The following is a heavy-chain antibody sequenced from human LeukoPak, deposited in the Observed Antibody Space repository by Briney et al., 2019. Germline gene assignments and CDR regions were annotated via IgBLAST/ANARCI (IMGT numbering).Heavy chain of an antibody. CDR1: GFTFSSYS. CDR3: ARADIVVVPAAIFLDV. CDR2: ISSSSSYI. D-gene: IGHD2-2*01. Sequence: PGGSLRLSCAASGFTFSSYSMNWVRQAPGKGLEWVSSISSSSSYIYYADSVKGRFTISRDNSKNTLYLQMNSLRAEDTAVYYCARADIVVVPAAIFLDVWGKGTTVTVSS. J-gene: IGHJ6*04. V-gene: IGHV3-21*01.